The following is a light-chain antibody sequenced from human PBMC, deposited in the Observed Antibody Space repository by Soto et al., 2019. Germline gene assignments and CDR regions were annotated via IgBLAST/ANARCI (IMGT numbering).Light chain of an antibody. CDR2: LST. Sequence: QSVLTQPPSVSGAPGQRVTISCTGSSSNIGAGYDVHWYRQLPGTAPKLLIYLSTNRPSGVPDRFSGSKSGTSASLAITGLQAEDEADYYCQSYDSSLSGCVFGTATKVTV. CDR3: QSYDSSLSGCV. V-gene: IGLV1-40*01. CDR1: SSNIGAGYD. J-gene: IGLJ1*01.